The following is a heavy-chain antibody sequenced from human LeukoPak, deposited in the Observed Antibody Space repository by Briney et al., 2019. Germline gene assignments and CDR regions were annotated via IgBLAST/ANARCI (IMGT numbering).Heavy chain of an antibody. CDR2: IYTSGST. V-gene: IGHV4-61*02. Sequence: PSQTLSLTCTGSGGSISSGSYYWSCIRQPAGKVLEWIGLIYTSGSTNYNPSLKSRVTISVDTSKNQLSLQLGSVTAADKAVYYCARHRCSSTSCYPEVFGWLDPWGQGTLVTVSS. D-gene: IGHD2-2*01. CDR3: ARHRCSSTSCYPEVFGWLDP. J-gene: IGHJ5*02. CDR1: GGSISSGSYY.